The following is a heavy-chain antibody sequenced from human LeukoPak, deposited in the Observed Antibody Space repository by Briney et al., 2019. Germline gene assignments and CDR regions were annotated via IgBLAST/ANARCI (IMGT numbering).Heavy chain of an antibody. CDR2: ISGSGGST. J-gene: IGHJ4*02. Sequence: GGSLRLSCAASGFTFSTYAVNWVRQAPGKGLEWVSTISGSGGSTYYADSVKGRFTISRDNSKNTLYLQMNSLRAEDTAVYYCARGEQWIQLWLRESKKFDYWGQGTLVTVSS. CDR3: ARGEQWIQLWLRESKKFDY. CDR1: GFTFSTYA. D-gene: IGHD5-18*01. V-gene: IGHV3-23*01.